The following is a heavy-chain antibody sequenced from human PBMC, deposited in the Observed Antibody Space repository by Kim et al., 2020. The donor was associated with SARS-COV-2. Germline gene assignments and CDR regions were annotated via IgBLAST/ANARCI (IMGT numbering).Heavy chain of an antibody. D-gene: IGHD2-15*01. Sequence: GGSLRLSCAASGFTFSSYGMHWVRQAPGKGLEWVAVIWYDGSNKYYADSVKGRFTISRDNSKNTLYLQMNSLRAEDTAVYYCARDITCSGGSCYLDYYYGMDVWGQGTTVTVSS. CDR3: ARDITCSGGSCYLDYYYGMDV. V-gene: IGHV3-33*08. J-gene: IGHJ6*02. CDR2: IWYDGSNK. CDR1: GFTFSSYG.